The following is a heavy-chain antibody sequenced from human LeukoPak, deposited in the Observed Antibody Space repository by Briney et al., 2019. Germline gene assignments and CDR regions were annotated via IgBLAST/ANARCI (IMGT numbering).Heavy chain of an antibody. CDR3: ARGRWALIVGATHFDY. CDR2: IYYSGST. CDR1: GGSVSSGSYY. J-gene: IGHJ4*02. V-gene: IGHV4-61*01. D-gene: IGHD1-26*01. Sequence: SETLSLTCTVSGGSVSSGSYYWSWIRQPPGKGLEWIGYIYYSGSTNYNPSLKSRVTISVDTSKNQFSLKLSSVTAADTAVYYCARGRWALIVGATHFDYWGQGTLVTVSS.